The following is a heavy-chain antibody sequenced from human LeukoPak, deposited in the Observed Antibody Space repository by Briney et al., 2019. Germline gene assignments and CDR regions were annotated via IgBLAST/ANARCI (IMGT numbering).Heavy chain of an antibody. CDR1: GGSFSSSY. D-gene: IGHD3-22*01. Sequence: SETLSLTCAVYGGSFSSSYWGWIRQSPGKGLEWIGSIYHSGSTYYNPSLKSRVTISVDTSNNQFSLNLSSVTAADTAVYYCARSPRGFYDSSGHDYWGQGTLVTVSS. CDR3: ARSPRGFYDSSGHDY. J-gene: IGHJ4*02. CDR2: IYHSGST. V-gene: IGHV4-39*01.